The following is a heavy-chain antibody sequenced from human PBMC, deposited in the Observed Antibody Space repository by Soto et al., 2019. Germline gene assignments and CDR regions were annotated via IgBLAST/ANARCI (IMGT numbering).Heavy chain of an antibody. Sequence: EVQLVESGGGLVQPGGSLRLSCAASGFTVSSNYMSWVRQAPGKGLEWVSVIYSGGSTYYADSVKGRFTISRDNSKNTLYLQMNSLRAEDTAVYYCARANSGRRDYYYYGMDVWGQGTTVTVSS. V-gene: IGHV3-66*01. CDR3: ARANSGRRDYYYYGMDV. CDR2: IYSGGST. D-gene: IGHD1-26*01. J-gene: IGHJ6*02. CDR1: GFTVSSNY.